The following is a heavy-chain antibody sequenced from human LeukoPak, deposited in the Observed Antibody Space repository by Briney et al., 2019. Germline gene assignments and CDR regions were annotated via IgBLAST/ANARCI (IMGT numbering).Heavy chain of an antibody. CDR3: ARDSGYESYYYGMDV. V-gene: IGHV5-51*01. J-gene: IGHJ6*02. D-gene: IGHD5-12*01. Sequence: GESLKISCKGSGYSFTSFWIGWVRQMPGKGLEWGGIIYPGDSDTRYSPSFQGQVTISADKSISTAYLQWSSLKASDTAMYYCARDSGYESYYYGMDVWGQGTTVTVSS. CDR1: GYSFTSFW. CDR2: IYPGDSDT.